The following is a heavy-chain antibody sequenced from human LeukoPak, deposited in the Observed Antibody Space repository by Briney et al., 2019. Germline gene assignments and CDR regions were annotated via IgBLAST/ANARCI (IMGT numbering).Heavy chain of an antibody. J-gene: IGHJ4*02. V-gene: IGHV4-34*01. CDR3: ASRHIYSNYVDY. D-gene: IGHD4-11*01. Sequence: SETLSLTCTVSGGSISSYYWSWIRQPPGKGLEWIGEITHTGFTNYNPSLESRVVISVDTHHNQFSLKARSVAAADTAVYYCASRHIYSNYVDYWGQGTLATVSS. CDR1: GGSISSYY. CDR2: ITHTGFT.